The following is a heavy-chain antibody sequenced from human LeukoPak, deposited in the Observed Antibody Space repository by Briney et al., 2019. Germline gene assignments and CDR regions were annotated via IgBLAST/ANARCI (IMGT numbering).Heavy chain of an antibody. Sequence: GGSLRLSCAASGFTVSSNYMSWGRQAPGKGLGWESVVYSGGSTHYADSGKSRFTISRDNSKNTLYLQMNSLRAGDTAVYYCARANYGSGSSTIWFDPWGQGTLVTVSS. CDR3: ARANYGSGSSTIWFDP. CDR1: GFTVSSNY. D-gene: IGHD3-10*01. V-gene: IGHV3-66*01. J-gene: IGHJ5*02. CDR2: VYSGGST.